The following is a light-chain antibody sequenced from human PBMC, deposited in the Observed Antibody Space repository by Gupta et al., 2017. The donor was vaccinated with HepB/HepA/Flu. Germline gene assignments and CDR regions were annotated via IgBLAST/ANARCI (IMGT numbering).Light chain of an antibody. J-gene: IGKJ4*01. Sequence: DIQLPQSPSSLSPSVGDSVTIACRASETIDTYLNWYQQQQGKAPRLLNYNAVTLKGVVPTRFSGDGSGTDFILTISNVQPEDFAYYYCQQNKIPRTFGGGTKVEIK. CDR2: NAV. CDR1: ETIDTY. CDR3: QQNKIPRT. V-gene: IGKV1-39*01.